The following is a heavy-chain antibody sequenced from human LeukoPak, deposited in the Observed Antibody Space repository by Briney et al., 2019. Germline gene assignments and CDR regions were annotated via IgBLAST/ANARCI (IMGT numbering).Heavy chain of an antibody. J-gene: IGHJ5*02. V-gene: IGHV3-9*01. Sequence: GGSLRLSCAASGFTFDDYAMHWLRQAPGKGLEWFSGISCGSGSIGYADSVRGRFTISRDNAKNSLYLQMNSLRAEDTALYYCAKDGEFDPWGQGTLVTVSS. D-gene: IGHD3-10*01. CDR1: GFTFDDYA. CDR2: ISCGSGSI. CDR3: AKDGEFDP.